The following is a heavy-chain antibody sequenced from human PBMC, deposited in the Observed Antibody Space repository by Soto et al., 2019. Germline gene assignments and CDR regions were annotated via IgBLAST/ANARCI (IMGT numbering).Heavy chain of an antibody. V-gene: IGHV3-30*18. Sequence: QVQLVESGGGVVQPGRSLRLSCAASGFTFSSYGMHWVRQAPGKGLEWVAVISYDGSNKYYADSVKGRFTISRDNSKHTLYLQMNSLRAEDTAVYYCAKALPNYYGMYVWGQGTTVTVSS. CDR1: GFTFSSYG. CDR3: AKALPNYYGMYV. D-gene: IGHD2-15*01. CDR2: ISYDGSNK. J-gene: IGHJ6*02.